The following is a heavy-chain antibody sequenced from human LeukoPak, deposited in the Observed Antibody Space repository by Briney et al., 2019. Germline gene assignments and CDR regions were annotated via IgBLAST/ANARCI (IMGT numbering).Heavy chain of an antibody. V-gene: IGHV3-9*01. CDR2: ISWNSGSI. D-gene: IGHD4-23*01. CDR3: AKGSPQQWLQRLRWSAQGTDV. J-gene: IGHJ6*02. Sequence: PGGSLRLSCAASGFTFDDYAMHWVRQAPGKGLEWVSGISWNSGSIGYADSVKGRFTISRDNAKNSLYLQMNSLRAEDTALYYCAKGSPQQWLQRLRWSAQGTDVWGQGTTVTVSS. CDR1: GFTFDDYA.